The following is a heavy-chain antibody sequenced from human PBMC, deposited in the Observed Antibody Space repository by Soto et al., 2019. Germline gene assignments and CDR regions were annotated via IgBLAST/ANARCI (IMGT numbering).Heavy chain of an antibody. Sequence: EVQLVESGGGLVKPGGSLRLSCAASGFTFSTYSMNWVRQGPGKGLEWVSSITSNSHYIYYADSVKGRFTISRDNAQNSLYLQMNSRRPDDTAVYYCASGGVYSALDDWGQGTLVTVSS. V-gene: IGHV3-21*01. J-gene: IGHJ4*02. CDR3: ASGGVYSALDD. CDR1: GFTFSTYS. D-gene: IGHD6-13*01. CDR2: ITSNSHYI.